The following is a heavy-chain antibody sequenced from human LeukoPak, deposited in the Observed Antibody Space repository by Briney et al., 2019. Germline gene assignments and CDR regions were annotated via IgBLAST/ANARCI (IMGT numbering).Heavy chain of an antibody. Sequence: NPSETLSLTCTVSGGSISSYYWSWIRQPPGKGLEWIGYIYYSGSTNYNPSLKSRVTISVDTSKNQFPLKLSSVTAADTAVYYCARDRYYMDVWGKGTTVTVSS. CDR2: IYYSGST. CDR3: ARDRYYMDV. J-gene: IGHJ6*03. V-gene: IGHV4-59*01. CDR1: GGSISSYY.